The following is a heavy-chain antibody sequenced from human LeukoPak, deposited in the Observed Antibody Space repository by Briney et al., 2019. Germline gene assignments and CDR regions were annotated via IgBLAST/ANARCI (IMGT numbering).Heavy chain of an antibody. D-gene: IGHD3-3*01. CDR2: IKQDGSEK. J-gene: IGHJ3*02. CDR1: GYILTNNW. CDR3: ARLSGSDAFDI. Sequence: GESLKISCKISGYILTNNWIGWVRQVPGKGLEWVANIKQDGSEKYYVESVKGRFTISRDNAKNSLYLQMNSLRAEDTAVYYCARLSGSDAFDIWGQGTMVTVSS. V-gene: IGHV3-7*02.